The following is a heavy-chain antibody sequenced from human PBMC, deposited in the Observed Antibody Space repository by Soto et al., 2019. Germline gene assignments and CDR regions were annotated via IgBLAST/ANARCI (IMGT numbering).Heavy chain of an antibody. D-gene: IGHD3-9*01. CDR1: GGSISSYY. CDR3: ARQYDILTGYYNVNAFDI. V-gene: IGHV4-59*08. Sequence: SETLSLTCTVSGGSISSYYWSWIRQPPGKGLEWIGYIYYSGSTNYNPSLKSRVTISVDTSKNQFSLKLSSVTAADTAVYYFARQYDILTGYYNVNAFDIWGQGTMVTVSS. CDR2: IYYSGST. J-gene: IGHJ3*02.